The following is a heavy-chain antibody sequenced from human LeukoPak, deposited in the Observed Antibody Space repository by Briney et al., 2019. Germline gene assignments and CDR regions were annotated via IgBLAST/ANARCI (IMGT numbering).Heavy chain of an antibody. CDR2: IYYSGTT. CDR3: ARRSYYYDSSGYYGDWFDP. CDR1: GASISSYY. J-gene: IGHJ5*02. Sequence: SETLSLTCTVSGASISSYYWSWIRQPPGKGLEWIGYIYYSGTTDFNPSLKSRVTISVDTSKNQFSLKLSSVTAADTAVYYCARRSYYYDSSGYYGDWFDPWGQGTLVTVSS. V-gene: IGHV4-59*08. D-gene: IGHD3-22*01.